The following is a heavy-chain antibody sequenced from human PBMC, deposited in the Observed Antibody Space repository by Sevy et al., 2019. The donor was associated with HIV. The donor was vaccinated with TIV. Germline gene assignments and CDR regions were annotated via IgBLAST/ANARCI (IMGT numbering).Heavy chain of an antibody. D-gene: IGHD5-18*01. Sequence: GGSLRLSCAASGFTFSSYWMSWVRHAPGKGLEWVANIKQDGSEKYYVDSVKGRFTISRDNAKNSLYLQMNSLRAEDTAVYYCARDSRGYSYGYADDWGQGTLVTVSS. J-gene: IGHJ4*02. CDR3: ARDSRGYSYGYADD. V-gene: IGHV3-7*03. CDR2: IKQDGSEK. CDR1: GFTFSSYW.